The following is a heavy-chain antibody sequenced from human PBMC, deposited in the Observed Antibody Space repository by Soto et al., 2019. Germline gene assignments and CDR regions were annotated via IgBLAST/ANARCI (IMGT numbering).Heavy chain of an antibody. Sequence: EGSLRLSCAASGFTFSSYAMSWVRQAPGKGLEWVSAISGSGGSTYYADSVKGRFTISRDDSKNTLYLQMNSLRAEDTAVYYCAKTNIAAYWFDPWGQGTLVTVSS. D-gene: IGHD6-6*01. CDR1: GFTFSSYA. CDR3: AKTNIAAYWFDP. J-gene: IGHJ5*02. CDR2: ISGSGGST. V-gene: IGHV3-23*01.